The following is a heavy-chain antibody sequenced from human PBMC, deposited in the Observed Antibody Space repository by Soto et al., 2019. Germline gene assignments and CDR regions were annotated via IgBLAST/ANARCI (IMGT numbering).Heavy chain of an antibody. CDR3: ARDTVDIAATTLYYFDY. CDR1: GYTFTSYG. D-gene: IGHD5-12*01. V-gene: IGHV1-18*04. CDR2: ISAYNGNT. Sequence: GASVKVSCKASGYTFTSYGISWVRQAPGQGLEWMGWISAYNGNTNYAQKLQGRVTMTTDTSTSTAYMELRSLRSDDTAVYYCARDTVDIAATTLYYFDYWGQGTLVTVSS. J-gene: IGHJ4*02.